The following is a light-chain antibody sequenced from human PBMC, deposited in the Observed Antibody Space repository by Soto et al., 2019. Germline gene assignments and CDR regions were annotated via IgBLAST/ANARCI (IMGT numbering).Light chain of an antibody. CDR3: QQYNNWPPLT. V-gene: IGKV3D-15*01. J-gene: IGKJ4*01. Sequence: EIVMTQSPATLSVSPGERATLSCRASQSIGGNLAWYQQKPGQAPRLLIYGAFTRATGIPARFSGSGSGTEVTLTISRLQSEDFAVYYCQQYNNWPPLTFCGGTKVEIK. CDR2: GAF. CDR1: QSIGGN.